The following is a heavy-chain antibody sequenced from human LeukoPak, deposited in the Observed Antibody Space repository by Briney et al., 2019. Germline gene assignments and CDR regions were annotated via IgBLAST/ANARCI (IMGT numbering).Heavy chain of an antibody. V-gene: IGHV3-15*01. D-gene: IGHD6-19*01. CDR3: TTGIAVAGAFDI. CDR2: IKSKTDGGTT. CDR1: GFTFSNAW. J-gene: IGHJ3*02. Sequence: GGSLRLSCAASGFTFSNAWMSWVRQAPGKGLEWVGRIKSKTDGGTTDYAAPVKGRFTISIDDSKNTLYLQMDSLKTEDTAVYYCTTGIAVAGAFDIWGQGTMVTVSS.